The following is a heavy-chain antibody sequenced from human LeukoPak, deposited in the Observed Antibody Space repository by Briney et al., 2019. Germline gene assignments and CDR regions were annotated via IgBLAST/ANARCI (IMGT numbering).Heavy chain of an antibody. CDR3: AKTLYDSSGYYYDY. CDR1: GFTFSSYA. D-gene: IGHD3-22*01. Sequence: PGGSLRLSCAASGFTFSSYAMSWVRQAPGKGLEWVSAISGSGGSTYYADSVKGRFTISRDNSKNTLYLQMNSLRAEDTAVYYYAKTLYDSSGYYYDYWGQGTLVTVSS. CDR2: ISGSGGST. V-gene: IGHV3-23*01. J-gene: IGHJ4*02.